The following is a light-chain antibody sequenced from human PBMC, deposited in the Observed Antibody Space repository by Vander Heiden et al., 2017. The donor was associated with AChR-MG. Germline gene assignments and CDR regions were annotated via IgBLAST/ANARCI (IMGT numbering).Light chain of an antibody. CDR1: QSIGTN. J-gene: IGKJ1*01. V-gene: IGKV3-15*01. CDR2: GAS. Sequence: ETVMTQSPATLSVSPGERATLSCRASQSIGTNLAWYQQKPGLAPRLLIYGASTRATGIPDRFSGSGSGTEFTLTIRSLQSEDFAVYSCQQYSNWPPGTFGQGTKVEIK. CDR3: QQYSNWPPGT.